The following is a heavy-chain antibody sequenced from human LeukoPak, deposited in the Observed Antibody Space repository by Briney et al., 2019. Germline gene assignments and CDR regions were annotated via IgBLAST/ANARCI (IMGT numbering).Heavy chain of an antibody. J-gene: IGHJ3*01. Sequence: GGSLRLSCAASGFAVSSSYMTWVRQAPGKGLEWVSVIRSGGSTVYADSVKGRFTISRDNSKNTLYLQLNSLRAEDTAVYYCAREGSGRTAYNDGLDVWGQGTMVTVSS. D-gene: IGHD3-10*01. V-gene: IGHV3-53*01. CDR3: AREGSGRTAYNDGLDV. CDR1: GFAVSSSY. CDR2: IRSGGST.